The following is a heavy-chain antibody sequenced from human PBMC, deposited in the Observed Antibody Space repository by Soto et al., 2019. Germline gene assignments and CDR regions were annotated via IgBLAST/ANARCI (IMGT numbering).Heavy chain of an antibody. Sequence: GGSLRLSCAASGFTFSSYSMNWVRQAPGKGLEWVALISNDGSKTFYADSVKGRFTIPRDTAKNTLFLQMNSLTTEDTAVYFCAKAGEIFGLVIFAYLDFWGQGTLVTVSS. D-gene: IGHD3-3*01. J-gene: IGHJ4*02. CDR1: GFTFSSYS. V-gene: IGHV3-30*18. CDR2: ISNDGSKT. CDR3: AKAGEIFGLVIFAYLDF.